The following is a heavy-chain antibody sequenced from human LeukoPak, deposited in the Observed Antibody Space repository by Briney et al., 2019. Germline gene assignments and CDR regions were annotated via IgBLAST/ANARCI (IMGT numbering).Heavy chain of an antibody. CDR1: GGTFSSYA. CDR3: ARADSVDTAVVAYYYYYGMDV. D-gene: IGHD5-18*01. Sequence: SVKVSCKASGGTFSSYAISWVRQAPGQGLEWMGGVIPIFGTANYAQKFQGRVTITADKSTSTAYMELSSLRSEDTAVYYCARADSVDTAVVAYYYYYGMDVWGKGTTVTVSS. V-gene: IGHV1-69*06. CDR2: VIPIFGTA. J-gene: IGHJ6*04.